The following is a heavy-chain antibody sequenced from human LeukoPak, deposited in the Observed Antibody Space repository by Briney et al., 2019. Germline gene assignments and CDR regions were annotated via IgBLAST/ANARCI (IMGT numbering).Heavy chain of an antibody. Sequence: SQTLSLTCTVSGGLISSGSYYWGWIRQPPGKGLEWIGSTYYRGTTYYNPSLKSRVTISVDTSKNQFSLKLSSVTAADTAVYYCARDWNRYAYWGQGTLVTVSS. CDR3: ARDWNRYAY. J-gene: IGHJ4*02. CDR2: TYYRGTT. CDR1: GGLISSGSYY. V-gene: IGHV4-39*07. D-gene: IGHD1-1*01.